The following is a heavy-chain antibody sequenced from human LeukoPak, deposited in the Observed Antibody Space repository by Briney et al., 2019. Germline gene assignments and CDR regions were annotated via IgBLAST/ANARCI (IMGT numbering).Heavy chain of an antibody. V-gene: IGHV3-21*01. CDR3: ARVSDYCSSTSCYRWSDY. Sequence: GGSLRLSCAASGFTFSSYSMNWVRQAPGKGLEWVSSISSSSSYIYYADSVKGRFTISRDNAKNSLYLQMNSLRAEDTAVYYCARVSDYCSSTSCYRWSDYWGQGTLVTVSS. CDR2: ISSSSSYI. CDR1: GFTFSSYS. D-gene: IGHD2-2*01. J-gene: IGHJ4*02.